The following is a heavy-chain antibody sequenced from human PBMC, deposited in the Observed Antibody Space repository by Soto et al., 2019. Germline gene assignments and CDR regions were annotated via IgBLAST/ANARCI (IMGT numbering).Heavy chain of an antibody. D-gene: IGHD3-22*01. J-gene: IGHJ4*02. CDR2: IYYSGST. CDR3: AREGSDSSGYSD. CDR1: GGSISSYY. V-gene: IGHV4-59*01. Sequence: SETLSLTCTVSGGSISSYYWSWIRQPPGKGLEWIGYIYYSGSTNYNPSLKSRVTISVDTSKNQFSLKLSSVTAADTAVYYCAREGSDSSGYSDWGQGTLVTVSS.